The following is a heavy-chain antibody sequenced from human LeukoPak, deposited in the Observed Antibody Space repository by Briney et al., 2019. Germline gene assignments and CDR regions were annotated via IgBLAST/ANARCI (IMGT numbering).Heavy chain of an antibody. D-gene: IGHD3-10*01. CDR3: ARGWGVTDTLGIWAY. CDR2: INPNSGGT. Sequence: ASVKVSCKASGYTFTGYYMHWARQAPGQGLEWMGWINPNSGGTNYAQKFQGRVTMTRDTSISTAYMELSRLRSDDTAVYYCARGWGVTDTLGIWAYWGQGTLVTVSS. J-gene: IGHJ4*02. V-gene: IGHV1-2*02. CDR1: GYTFTGYY.